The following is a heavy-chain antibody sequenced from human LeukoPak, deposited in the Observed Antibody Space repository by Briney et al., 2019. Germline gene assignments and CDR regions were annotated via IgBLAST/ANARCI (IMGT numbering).Heavy chain of an antibody. CDR2: IYTNGNT. CDR3: ARGQYGSGIDY. CDR1: SGSISSYN. D-gene: IGHD3-10*01. J-gene: IGHJ4*02. Sequence: TSETLALTCTVSSGSISSYNWSWIRQPAGKGLEWIGRIYTNGNTNYNPSLKSRVTISVDTSKNQFSLKLTSMTPADTAVYYCARGQYGSGIDYWGQGTLVTVPS. V-gene: IGHV4-4*07.